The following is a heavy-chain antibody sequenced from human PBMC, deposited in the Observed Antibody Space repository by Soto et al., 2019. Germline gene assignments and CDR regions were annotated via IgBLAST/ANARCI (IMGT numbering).Heavy chain of an antibody. CDR1: GYTLTELS. V-gene: IGHV1-24*01. Sequence: ASVKVSCKVSGYTLTELSMHWVRQAPGKGLEWMGGFDPEDGETIYAQKFQGRVTMTEDTSTDTAYMELSSLRSEDTAVYYCATVQNYYYDSSGYYLDYWGQGSLVTVS. J-gene: IGHJ4*02. CDR3: ATVQNYYYDSSGYYLDY. CDR2: FDPEDGET. D-gene: IGHD3-22*01.